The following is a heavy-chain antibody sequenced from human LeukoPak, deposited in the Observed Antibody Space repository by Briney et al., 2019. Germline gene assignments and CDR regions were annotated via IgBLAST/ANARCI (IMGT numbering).Heavy chain of an antibody. CDR1: GGSISSGSYY. CDR2: IYTSGST. D-gene: IGHD2-15*01. Sequence: PSQTLSLTCTVSGGSISSGSYYWSWIRQPAGKGLGWIGRIYTSGSTNYNPSLKSRVTISVDTSKNQFSLKLSSVTAADTAVYYCAREVVAAATAFDPWGQGTLVTVSS. CDR3: AREVVAAATAFDP. V-gene: IGHV4-61*02. J-gene: IGHJ5*02.